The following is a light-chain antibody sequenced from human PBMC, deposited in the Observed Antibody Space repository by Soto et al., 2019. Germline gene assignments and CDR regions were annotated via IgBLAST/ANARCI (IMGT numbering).Light chain of an antibody. CDR1: QSVGSH. Sequence: EIVLTQSPATLSSSPGERATISCRASQSVGSHLTWYQQKPGKAPRLLIYNATNIDTGIPARFSGSGSGTDFTLTISSLEPEDFATYYCQQYNSCPLTFGQGTKVEIK. CDR2: NAT. J-gene: IGKJ1*01. CDR3: QQYNSCPLT. V-gene: IGKV3-11*01.